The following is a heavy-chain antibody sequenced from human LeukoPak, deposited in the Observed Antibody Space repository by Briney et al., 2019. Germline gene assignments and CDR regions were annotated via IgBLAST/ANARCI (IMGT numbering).Heavy chain of an antibody. CDR1: GGSISSHY. J-gene: IGHJ4*02. V-gene: IGHV4-59*11. CDR3: ARNYDFWSGYYQERTYYMDV. D-gene: IGHD3-3*01. CDR2: IYYSGST. Sequence: SETLSLTCTVSGGSISSHYWSWIRQPPGKGPEWIGYIYYSGSTNYNPSLKSRVTISVDTSKNQFSLKLSSVTAADTAVYYCARNYDFWSGYYQERTYYMDVWGQGTLVAVSS.